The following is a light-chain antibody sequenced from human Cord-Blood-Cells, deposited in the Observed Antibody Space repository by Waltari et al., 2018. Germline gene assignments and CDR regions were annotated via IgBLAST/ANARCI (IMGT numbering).Light chain of an antibody. V-gene: IGLV1-47*01. Sequence: QSVLPQPPSASGPPGQRVTIPCSGSSSNIGSTHVYWYQQLPGTAPKLLIYRNNQRPSGVPDRFSGSKSGTSASLAISGLRSEDEADYYCAAWDDSLSGRVFGGGTKLTVL. CDR1: SSNIGSTH. CDR3: AAWDDSLSGRV. J-gene: IGLJ3*02. CDR2: RNN.